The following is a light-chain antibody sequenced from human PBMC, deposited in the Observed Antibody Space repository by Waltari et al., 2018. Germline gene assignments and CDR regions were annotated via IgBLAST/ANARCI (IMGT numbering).Light chain of an antibody. Sequence: QSALTQPASVSGSPGQSITISCPGTSRDVGGYNSVSWYQQHPGKAPKLMIYEVSNRPSGVSNRFSGSKSGNTASLTISGLQAEDEADYYCSSYTSSSTPYVFGTGTKVTVL. J-gene: IGLJ1*01. CDR1: SRDVGGYNS. CDR3: SSYTSSSTPYV. CDR2: EVS. V-gene: IGLV2-14*01.